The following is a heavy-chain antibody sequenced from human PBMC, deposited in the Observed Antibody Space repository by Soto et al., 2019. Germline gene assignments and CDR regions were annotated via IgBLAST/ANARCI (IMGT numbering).Heavy chain of an antibody. D-gene: IGHD5-18*01. J-gene: IGHJ4*02. V-gene: IGHV1-18*01. CDR1: GYKFTSYT. CDR2: ISPYNDNT. CDR3: TRSGYSYGLDY. Sequence: QVQLVQSGAEVKKPGASVKVSCKASGYKFTSYTFSWVRQAPGQGLEWMGWISPYNDNTNYAQKFQGRVTMTADTSTSTAYMELRSLRSDDTAVYYCTRSGYSYGLDYWGQGTLITVSS.